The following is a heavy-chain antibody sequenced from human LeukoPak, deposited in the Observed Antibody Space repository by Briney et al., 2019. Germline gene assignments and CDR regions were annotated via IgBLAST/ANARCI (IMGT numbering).Heavy chain of an antibody. J-gene: IGHJ4*02. CDR1: GFSLSTSGMR. V-gene: IGHV2-70*04. D-gene: IGHD6-13*01. CDR3: ARSPVGYFDY. CDR2: IDWDDDK. Sequence: ASGPTLVNPTETLTLTCTFSGFSLSTSGMRVSWIRQPPGKALEWLARIDWDDDKFYSTSLKTRLTISKDTSKSQVVLTVTNIDPVDTATYYCARSPVGYFDYWGQGTLVTVSS.